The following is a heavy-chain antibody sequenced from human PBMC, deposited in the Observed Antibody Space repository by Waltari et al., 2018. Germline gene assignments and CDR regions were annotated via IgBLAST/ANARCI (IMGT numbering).Heavy chain of an antibody. CDR2: IYYSGST. Sequence: QVQLQESGPGLVKPSQTLSLTCTVSGDSISSGAYYWSWIRQPPGKGLEWIGYIYYSGSTYYNPSLKIRLTISVDTSKNQFSLNLNSVTAADTAVYYCARGGSNWDAWFDPWGQGTLVSVSS. CDR1: GDSISSGAYY. D-gene: IGHD1-1*01. CDR3: ARGGSNWDAWFDP. V-gene: IGHV4-30-4*01. J-gene: IGHJ5*02.